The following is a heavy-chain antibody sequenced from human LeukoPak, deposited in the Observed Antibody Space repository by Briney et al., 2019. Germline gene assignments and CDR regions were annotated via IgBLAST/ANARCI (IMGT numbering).Heavy chain of an antibody. CDR1: GLDLNDYW. Sequence: GESLKISCKGSGLDLNDYWIGWVRQMPGKGLEWMGIISPSRSETQYSLPFQGQVTISADKSISTAYLQWSSLKASDTAMYYCARGVGGGSFADYYYYYYMDVWGKGTTVTVSS. CDR3: ARGVGGGSFADYYYYYYMDV. J-gene: IGHJ6*03. V-gene: IGHV5-51*01. D-gene: IGHD3-16*01. CDR2: ISPSRSET.